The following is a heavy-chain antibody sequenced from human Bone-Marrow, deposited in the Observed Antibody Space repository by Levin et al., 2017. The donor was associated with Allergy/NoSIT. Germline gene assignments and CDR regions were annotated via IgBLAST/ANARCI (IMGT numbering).Heavy chain of an antibody. CDR3: ARPSPIAMGGAFEH. Sequence: HTGGSLRLSCAASGFTFDTFSVSWVRQAPGKGLEWVSAVSSSGGSTYYADSVKGRFTISRDNSKNTLFLQMKSLRAEDTAVYYCARPSPIAMGGAFEHWGPGILVTVSS. J-gene: IGHJ4*02. V-gene: IGHV3-23*01. CDR1: GFTFDTFS. CDR2: VSSSGGST. D-gene: IGHD6-19*01.